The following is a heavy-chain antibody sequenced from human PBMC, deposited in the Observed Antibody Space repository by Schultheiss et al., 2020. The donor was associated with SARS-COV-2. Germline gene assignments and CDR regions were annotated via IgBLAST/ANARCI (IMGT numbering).Heavy chain of an antibody. CDR3: ARRRDYMDV. J-gene: IGHJ6*03. CDR2: ISSSGST. CDR1: AGSISGYY. Sequence: SETLSLTCSVSAGSISGYYWSWIRQPPGKGLEWIGYISSSGSTNYSPSLKSRVTISVDTSKDQFSLKLSSVTVADTAVYFCARRRDYMDVWGKGTTVTVSS. V-gene: IGHV4-59*08.